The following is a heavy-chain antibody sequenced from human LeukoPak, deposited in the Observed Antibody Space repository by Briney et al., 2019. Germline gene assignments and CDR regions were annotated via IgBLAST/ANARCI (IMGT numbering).Heavy chain of an antibody. D-gene: IGHD5-24*01. Sequence: GGSLRLSCAASGFTFSSYAMSWVRQAPGKGLEWVSAISGSGGSTYYADSVKGRFTISRDNSKNTLYLQMNSLRAEDTAVYYCAEDQRRDGYDFYFDYWGQGTLVTVSS. V-gene: IGHV3-23*01. CDR2: ISGSGGST. CDR3: AEDQRRDGYDFYFDY. J-gene: IGHJ4*02. CDR1: GFTFSSYA.